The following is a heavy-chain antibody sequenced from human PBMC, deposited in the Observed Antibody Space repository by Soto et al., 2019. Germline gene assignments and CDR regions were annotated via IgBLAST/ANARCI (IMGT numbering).Heavy chain of an antibody. D-gene: IGHD1-7*01. V-gene: IGHV3-7*05. J-gene: IGHJ4*02. CDR2: IKQDGGEK. CDR1: GFTFSSYW. Sequence: GGYLRLSCAASGFTFSSYWMTWVRQAPGKGLEWVANIKQDGGEKYYGDSLKGRFTISRDNAKNSLFLQIDSLRAEDTAVYYCARNSWTAFDFWGQLTQVTVSS. CDR3: ARNSWTAFDF.